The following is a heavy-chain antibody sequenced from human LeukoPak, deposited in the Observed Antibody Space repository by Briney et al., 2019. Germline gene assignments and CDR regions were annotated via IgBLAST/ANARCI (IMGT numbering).Heavy chain of an antibody. CDR2: ISGGGGDI. D-gene: IGHD3-22*01. CDR3: ARDWLAGNPYHAFDL. CDR1: GFAFSDYY. Sequence: PGGSLRLSCAASGFAFSDYYMSWIRQAPGKGLEWLSYISGGGGDINYADSVKGRFSISRDNAKNSLYPHMNSLRAEDTAVYYCARDWLAGNPYHAFDLWGKGTMVTVSS. V-gene: IGHV3-11*04. J-gene: IGHJ3*01.